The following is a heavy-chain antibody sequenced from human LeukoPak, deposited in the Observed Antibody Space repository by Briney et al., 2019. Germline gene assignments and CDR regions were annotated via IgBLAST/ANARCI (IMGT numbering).Heavy chain of an antibody. Sequence: PGGSLRLSCAASGFTFSSYAMSWVRQAPGKGLEWVSAISDSGGSTYYADSVKGRFTISRDNSKNTLYLQMNSLRAEDTAVYYCAKFEGDDYGDYGHYWGQGTLVTVSS. J-gene: IGHJ4*02. V-gene: IGHV3-23*01. CDR1: GFTFSSYA. CDR3: AKFEGDDYGDYGHY. D-gene: IGHD4-17*01. CDR2: ISDSGGST.